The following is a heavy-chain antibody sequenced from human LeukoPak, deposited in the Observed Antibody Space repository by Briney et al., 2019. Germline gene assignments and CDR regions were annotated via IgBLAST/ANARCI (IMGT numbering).Heavy chain of an antibody. V-gene: IGHV1-2*02. Sequence: ASVKVSCKASGYIFTGYYMHWVRQAPGQRLEWMGWINPDSGATDYAQNFQGRVTMTRDTSISTAYMELSRLRSDDTAVYYCARPVGSGSLSAFDIWGQGTMVTVSS. D-gene: IGHD3-10*01. J-gene: IGHJ3*02. CDR2: INPDSGAT. CDR1: GYIFTGYY. CDR3: ARPVGSGSLSAFDI.